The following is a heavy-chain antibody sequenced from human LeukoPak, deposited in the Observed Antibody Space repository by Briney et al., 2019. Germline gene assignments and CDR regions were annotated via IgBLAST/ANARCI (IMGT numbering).Heavy chain of an antibody. J-gene: IGHJ3*02. CDR3: ARQQLYLDAFDI. CDR2: INHSGST. V-gene: IGHV4-34*01. CDR1: GGSFSGYY. D-gene: IGHD6-13*01. Sequence: PSETLSLTCAVYGGSFSGYYWSWIRQPPGKGLEWIGEINHSGSTNYNPSLKSRVTISVDTSKNQFSLKLSSLTAADTAVYYCARQQLYLDAFDIWGQGTMVTVSS.